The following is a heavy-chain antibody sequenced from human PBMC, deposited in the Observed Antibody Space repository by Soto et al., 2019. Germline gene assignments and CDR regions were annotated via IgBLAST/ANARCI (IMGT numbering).Heavy chain of an antibody. V-gene: IGHV3-23*01. Sequence: GGSLRLSCAASGFTFDDYAMHWVRQAPGKGLEWVSGISGSGGSTYYADSVKGRFTISRDNSKNTLYLQMNGLRAEDTAVYYCAKDTRIVVVPAAITTGFDYWGQGTLVTVSS. D-gene: IGHD2-2*01. CDR1: GFTFDDYA. CDR3: AKDTRIVVVPAAITTGFDY. J-gene: IGHJ4*02. CDR2: ISGSGGST.